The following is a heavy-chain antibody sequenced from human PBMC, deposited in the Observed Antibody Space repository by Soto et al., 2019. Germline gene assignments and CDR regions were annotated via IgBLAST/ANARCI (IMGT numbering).Heavy chain of an antibody. CDR3: ARGWSGACGDLYHGGMDV. V-gene: IGHV4-59*01. Sequence: QVQLQESGPGLVKTSETLSLTCTVSGGSFSSYYWSWIRRPPGKGLEWIGYIYYSGSANYNPSLTSRITISIGTSKNQFSLPLSSVTAAATAVYYCARGWSGACGDLYHGGMDVWGQGTTVTVSS. D-gene: IGHD3-3*01. CDR2: IYYSGSA. CDR1: GGSFSSYY. J-gene: IGHJ6*02.